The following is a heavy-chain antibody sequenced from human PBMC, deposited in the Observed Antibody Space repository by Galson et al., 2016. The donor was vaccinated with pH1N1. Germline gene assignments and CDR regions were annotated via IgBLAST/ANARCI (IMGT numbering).Heavy chain of an antibody. CDR2: MNPNNGNA. CDR1: GYTLTSYD. CDR3: ARDNLSRQSFADFES. J-gene: IGHJ4*02. V-gene: IGHV1-8*01. D-gene: IGHD3-3*01. Sequence: SVKVSCKASGYTLTSYDINWVRQATGQGLEWMGWMNPNNGNADYAPKFQGRVTLTRNASINTAYMELSSLTSEDTAVYYCARDNLSRQSFADFESWGQGTLVTVSS.